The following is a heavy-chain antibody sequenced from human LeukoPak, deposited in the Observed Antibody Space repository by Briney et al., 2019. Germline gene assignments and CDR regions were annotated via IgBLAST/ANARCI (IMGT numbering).Heavy chain of an antibody. CDR3: AIYDVSGYKYNYIAH. V-gene: IGHV4-59*01. Sequence: SATLSLTCTVSGGSISSTYCNWIRQPPGKGLEWIGYIYYSGSTDYNPPLQSRVTMSIDTPKNQFSLNLSSVTAADTAVYYCAIYDVSGYKYNYIAHWGQGTLVTVSS. J-gene: IGHJ4*02. D-gene: IGHD3-22*01. CDR1: GGSISSTY. CDR2: IYYSGST.